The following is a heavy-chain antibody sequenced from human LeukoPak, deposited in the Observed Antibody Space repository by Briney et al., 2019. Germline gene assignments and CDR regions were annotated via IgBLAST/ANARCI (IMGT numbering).Heavy chain of an antibody. V-gene: IGHV3-48*01. Sequence: GGSLRLSCAASGFTFSNYNMNWVRQAPGKGLEWVSDISSGGSSINYADSVKGRFTISRDNAKNSLYLQMNSLRADDTAVYYCAKLDYSVTVYWGQGTLVTVSS. J-gene: IGHJ4*02. D-gene: IGHD5/OR15-5a*01. CDR1: GFTFSNYN. CDR2: ISSGGSSI. CDR3: AKLDYSVTVY.